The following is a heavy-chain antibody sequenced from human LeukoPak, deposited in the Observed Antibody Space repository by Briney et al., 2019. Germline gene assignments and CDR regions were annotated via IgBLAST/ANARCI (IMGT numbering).Heavy chain of an antibody. CDR1: GFTVSSSY. J-gene: IGHJ4*02. V-gene: IGHV3-7*01. CDR3: VAWGSLVV. D-gene: IGHD3-16*01. CDR2: IKEDGTRK. Sequence: GGSLRLSCAASGFTVSSSYMYGVRQAPGKGLDWVAHIKEDGTRKYYVDSVRGRFTISRDNAKNSLFLQMNSLRVEDTAVFYCVAWGSLVVWGQGTPVTVSS.